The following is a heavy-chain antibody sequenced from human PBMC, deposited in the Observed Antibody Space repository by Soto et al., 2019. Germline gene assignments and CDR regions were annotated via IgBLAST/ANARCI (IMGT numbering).Heavy chain of an antibody. D-gene: IGHD2-2*01. CDR3: AKAGLYCSSTSCYWEYYYYMDV. V-gene: IGHV3-23*01. J-gene: IGHJ6*03. Sequence: EVQLLESGGGLVQPGGSLRLSCAASGFTFSSYAMSWVRQAPGRGLEWVSAISGSGGSTYYADYVKGRFTISRDNSRNTLYLQMNSPGAEDTAVYYCAKAGLYCSSTSCYWEYYYYMDVWGKGTTVTVSS. CDR2: ISGSGGST. CDR1: GFTFSSYA.